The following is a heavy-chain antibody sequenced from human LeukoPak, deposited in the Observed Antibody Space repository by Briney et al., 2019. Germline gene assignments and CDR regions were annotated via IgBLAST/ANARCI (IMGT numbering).Heavy chain of an antibody. CDR2: ISAYNGNT. CDR1: GYTFTSYG. V-gene: IGHV1-18*01. J-gene: IGHJ4*02. D-gene: IGHD1-1*01. Sequence: ASVKVSCKASGYTFTSYGISWVRQAPGQGLEWMGWISAYNGNTNYAQKFQGRVTMTRDTSISTAYMELSRLRSDDTAVYYCARGGQNWNDLDYWGQGTLVTVSS. CDR3: ARGGQNWNDLDY.